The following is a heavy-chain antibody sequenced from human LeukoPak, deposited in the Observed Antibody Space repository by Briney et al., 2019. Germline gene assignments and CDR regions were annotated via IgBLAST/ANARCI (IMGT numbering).Heavy chain of an antibody. D-gene: IGHD4-23*01. J-gene: IGHJ4*02. CDR2: IASDGSST. CDR1: GFSFSNAW. CDR3: ARGRPHGNDY. Sequence: GGSLRLSCATSGFSFSNAWMNWVRQAPGKGLVWVSRIASDGSSTTYADSVKGRFSISRDNAKNTLYLQMNSLRVEDTAVYYCARGRPHGNDYWGQGTLVTVSS. V-gene: IGHV3-74*01.